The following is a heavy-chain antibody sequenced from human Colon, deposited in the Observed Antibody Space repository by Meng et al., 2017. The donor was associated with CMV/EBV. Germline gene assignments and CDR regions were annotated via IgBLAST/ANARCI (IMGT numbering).Heavy chain of an antibody. CDR1: SNFA. V-gene: IGHV3-23*01. J-gene: IGHJ4*02. CDR2: ISHFDGST. Sequence: SNFAMSWVRQAPGKGLEWVSSISHFDGSTYYADSVKGRFSISRDNSKNTLFLQMDSLRTEDTAVYYCAKDPPADMITFGGIVIPYSYWGQGTLVTVSS. CDR3: AKDPPADMITFGGIVIPYSY. D-gene: IGHD3-16*01.